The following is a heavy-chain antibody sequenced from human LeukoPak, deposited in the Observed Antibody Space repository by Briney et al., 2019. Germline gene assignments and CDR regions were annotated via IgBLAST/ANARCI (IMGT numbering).Heavy chain of an antibody. CDR3: ARQKLYYFDY. CDR1: GGSISSYY. CDR2: IYYSGST. J-gene: IGHJ4*02. D-gene: IGHD1-1*01. V-gene: IGHV4-59*08. Sequence: SETLSLTCTVSGGSISSYYWSWVRQPPGKGLEWIGHIYYSGSTNYNPSLKSRVTISVDTSKNQFSLKLSSVTAADTAVYYCARQKLYYFDYWGQGTLITVSS.